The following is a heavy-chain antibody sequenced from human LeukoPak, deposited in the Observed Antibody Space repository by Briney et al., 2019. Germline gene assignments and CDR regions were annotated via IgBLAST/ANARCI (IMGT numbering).Heavy chain of an antibody. V-gene: IGHV4-39*01. Sequence: SETLSLTCTVSGGSISSSSYYWGWIRQPPGKGLEWIGSIYYSGSTYYNPSLKSRVTISVDTSKNQFSLKLSSVTAADTAVYYCARQGPIKIRYQRLSPSSLDYWGQGTLVTVSS. D-gene: IGHD2-2*01. CDR2: IYYSGST. CDR3: ARQGPIKIRYQRLSPSSLDY. J-gene: IGHJ4*02. CDR1: GGSISSSSYY.